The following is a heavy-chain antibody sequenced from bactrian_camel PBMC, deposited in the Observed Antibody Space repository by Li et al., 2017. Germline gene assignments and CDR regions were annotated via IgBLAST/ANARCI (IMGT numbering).Heavy chain of an antibody. CDR2: VDGGGEQT. J-gene: IGHJ4*01. Sequence: HVQLVESGGGLVQPGGSLRLSCAASGFAFSSDYMNWARHAPGKGLEWIAVVDGGGEQTFHRDSVQDRFTISRSNAKNTLYLQMNSLKSEDTAIYYCVAAGFSKGLGLNCQYNFSGRGTQVTVSPFSGRGTQVTVS. D-gene: IGHD3*01. CDR1: GFAFSSDY. V-gene: IGHV3S1*01.